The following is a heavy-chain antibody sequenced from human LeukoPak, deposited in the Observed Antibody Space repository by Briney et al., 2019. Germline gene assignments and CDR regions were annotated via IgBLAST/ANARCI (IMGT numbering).Heavy chain of an antibody. CDR3: ARESGGNTPYYFDY. CDR1: GFTFSSFA. D-gene: IGHD2-2*02. V-gene: IGHV3-30*04. J-gene: IGHJ4*02. Sequence: PGRSLRLSCAASGFTFSSFALHWVRQAPGKGLEWVAVISYEDGSNKYYADSVEGRFTISRDNSKHTVYLQMNSLRTEDTAVYYCARESGGNTPYYFDYWGQGTLVTVSS. CDR2: ISYEDGSNK.